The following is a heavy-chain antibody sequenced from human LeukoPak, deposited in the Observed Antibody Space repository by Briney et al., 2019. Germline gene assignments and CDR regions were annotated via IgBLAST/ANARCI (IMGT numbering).Heavy chain of an antibody. CDR1: GGSISSGGYY. V-gene: IGHV4-31*03. CDR3: ARGGRVGVGYYGSGSYYYNY. D-gene: IGHD3-10*01. J-gene: IGHJ4*02. CDR2: IYYSGST. Sequence: SQTLSLTCTVSGGSISSGGYYWTWIRQHPGEGLEWIGYIYYSGSTYYNPSLKSRVTISVGTSKNQFSLKLSSVTAADTAVYYCARGGRVGVGYYGSGSYYYNYWGQGTLVTVSS.